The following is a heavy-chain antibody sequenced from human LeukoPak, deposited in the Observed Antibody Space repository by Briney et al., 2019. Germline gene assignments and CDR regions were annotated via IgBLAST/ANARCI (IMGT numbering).Heavy chain of an antibody. Sequence: SETLSLTCTVSGGSISSSSYYWGWIRQPPGKGLEWIGSMYYSGITYYNPSLKSRVTISVDTSKNQFSLRLTSVTAADTAVYYCARQTGSGLFILPGGQGTLVTVSS. CDR3: ARQTGSGLFILP. CDR1: GGSISSSSYY. J-gene: IGHJ4*02. V-gene: IGHV4-39*01. CDR2: MYYSGIT. D-gene: IGHD3/OR15-3a*01.